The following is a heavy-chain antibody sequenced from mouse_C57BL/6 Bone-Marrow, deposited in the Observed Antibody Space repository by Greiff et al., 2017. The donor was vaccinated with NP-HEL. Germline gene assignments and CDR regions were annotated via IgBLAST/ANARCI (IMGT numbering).Heavy chain of an antibody. CDR3: ARPTMITTRYYAMDY. CDR1: GYTFTDYY. CDR2: IFPGSGST. Sequence: QVQLQQSGPELVKPGASVKISCKASGYTFTDYYINWVKQRPGQGLEWIGWIFPGSGSTYYNEKFKGKATLTVDKSSSTAYMLLSSLTSEDSAVYFCARPTMITTRYYAMDYWGQGTSVTVSS. D-gene: IGHD2-4*01. V-gene: IGHV1-75*01. J-gene: IGHJ4*01.